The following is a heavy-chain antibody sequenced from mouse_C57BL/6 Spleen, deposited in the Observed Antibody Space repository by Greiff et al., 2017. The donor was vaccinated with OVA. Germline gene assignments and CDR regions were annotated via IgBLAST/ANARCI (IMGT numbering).Heavy chain of an antibody. CDR1: GYTFTSYW. CDR2: IDPSDSYT. J-gene: IGHJ4*01. D-gene: IGHD1-1*01. CDR3: ASGVITTTVVADYYAMDY. V-gene: IGHV1-50*01. Sequence: QVQLQQPGAELVKPGASVKLSSKASGYTFTSYWMQWVKQRPGQGLEWIGEIDPSDSYTNYNQKFKGKATLTVDTSSSTAYMQLSSLTSEDSAVYYCASGVITTTVVADYYAMDYWGQGTSVTVSS.